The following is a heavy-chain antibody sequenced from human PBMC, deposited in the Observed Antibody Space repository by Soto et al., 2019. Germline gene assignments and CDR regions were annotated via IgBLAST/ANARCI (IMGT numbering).Heavy chain of an antibody. CDR2: IYYSGST. Sequence: AETRSVACTVWGGAISRDYWMWIREPPGKGLELIGYIYYSGSTNYNPSLKSRVTISIDTSKNQFSLKLTSVTAADTAVYYCARVEDLRVRGTYNWLDPRGQRTLVPVS. CDR3: ARVEDLRVRGTYNWLDP. J-gene: IGHJ5*02. CDR1: GGAISRDY. D-gene: IGHD3-10*01. V-gene: IGHV4-59*12.